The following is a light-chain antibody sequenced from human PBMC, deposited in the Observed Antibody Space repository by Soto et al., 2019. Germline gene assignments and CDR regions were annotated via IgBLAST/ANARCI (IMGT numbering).Light chain of an antibody. J-gene: IGKJ1*01. CDR2: DSS. CDR1: ESVRDE. CDR3: QQYGSSPTT. V-gene: IGKV3-20*01. Sequence: EAVLTQSPATLSLSPGERATLSCRASESVRDELGWYQQKPGQAPRLLIFDSSNRATGIPDRFSGSGSGTDFTLTISRLEPEDFAVYYCQQYGSSPTTFGQGTKVDIK.